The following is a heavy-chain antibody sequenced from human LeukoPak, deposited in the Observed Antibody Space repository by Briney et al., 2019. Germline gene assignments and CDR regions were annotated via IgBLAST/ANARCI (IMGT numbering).Heavy chain of an antibody. D-gene: IGHD5-18*01. CDR1: GFTFSSYA. V-gene: IGHV3-23*01. J-gene: IGHJ6*02. Sequence: GGSLRLSCAASGFTFSSYAMSWVRQAPGKGLEWVSAISGSGGSTYYADSVKGRFTISRDNAKNSLYLQMNSLRAEDTAVYYCARDLGSDVDTAMVSRYGMDVWGQGTTVTVSS. CDR3: ARDLGSDVDTAMVSRYGMDV. CDR2: ISGSGGST.